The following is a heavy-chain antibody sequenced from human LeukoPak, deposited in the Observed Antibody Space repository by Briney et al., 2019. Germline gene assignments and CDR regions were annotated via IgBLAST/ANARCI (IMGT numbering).Heavy chain of an antibody. CDR1: GFTFSSYW. Sequence: PGGSLRLSCAPSGFTFSSYWMSWVRQAPGMGLEWVSAISGSSGGNTYYADSVKGRFTISRDNSKNTLYLQANSLRAEDTAVYYCAKGLGTSSWYYFDYWGQGTLVTVSS. V-gene: IGHV3-23*01. D-gene: IGHD6-13*01. J-gene: IGHJ4*02. CDR3: AKGLGTSSWYYFDY. CDR2: ISGSSGGNT.